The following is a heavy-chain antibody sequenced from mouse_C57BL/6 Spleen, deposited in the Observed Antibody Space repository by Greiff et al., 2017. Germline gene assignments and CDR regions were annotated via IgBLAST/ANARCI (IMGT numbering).Heavy chain of an antibody. CDR2: ISYSGST. D-gene: IGHD4-1*01. CDR3: ARYRELGFYAMDY. Sequence: EVKLVESGPGLAKPSQTLSFTCSVTGYSITSDYWNWIRKFPGNKLEYMGYISYSGSTYYNPSLKSRISITRDTSKNQYYLQLNSVTTEDTATYYCARYRELGFYAMDYWGQGTSVTVSS. V-gene: IGHV3-8*01. CDR1: GYSITSDY. J-gene: IGHJ4*01.